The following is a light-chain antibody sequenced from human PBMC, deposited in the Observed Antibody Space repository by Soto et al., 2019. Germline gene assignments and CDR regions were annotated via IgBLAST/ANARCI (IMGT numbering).Light chain of an antibody. CDR1: SCNIGSNT. V-gene: IGLV1-44*01. CDR2: SNN. J-gene: IGLJ2*01. CDR3: AAWDDSLNGVV. Sequence: QSVLTQPPSASGTPGQRVTICCSGSSCNIGSNTVNWYQQLPGTAPKLLIYSNNQRPSGVPDRFSGSKSGTSASLAISGLQSEDEADYYCAAWDDSLNGVVFGGGTKLTVL.